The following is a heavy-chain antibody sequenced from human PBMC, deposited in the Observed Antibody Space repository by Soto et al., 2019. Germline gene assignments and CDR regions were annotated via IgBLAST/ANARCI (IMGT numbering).Heavy chain of an antibody. Sequence: ASVKVSCKASGYTFSDYYLHWVRQAPGQGLEWMGVINPSSGGTSYAQKFQDRVTFTRYTSTSTVYMGLSSLRTEDTAVYYCARGAPITVVRGPPPFFFDYWGQGTLVTVSS. J-gene: IGHJ4*02. D-gene: IGHD3-10*01. CDR1: GYTFSDYY. CDR3: ARGAPITVVRGPPPFFFDY. V-gene: IGHV1-46*01. CDR2: INPSSGGT.